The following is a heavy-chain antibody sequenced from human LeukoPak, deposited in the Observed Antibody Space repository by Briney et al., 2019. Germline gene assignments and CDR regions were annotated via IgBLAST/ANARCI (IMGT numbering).Heavy chain of an antibody. CDR2: MNPNSGNT. D-gene: IGHD3-16*02. V-gene: IGHV1-8*01. CDR3: ARGIVSHYYYYMDV. Sequence: GASVKVSCKASGYTFTSYDINWVRQATGQGLEWMGWMNPNSGNTGHAQKFQGRVTMTRNTSISTAYMELSSLRSEDTAVYYCARGIVSHYYYYMDVWGKGTTVTVSS. J-gene: IGHJ6*03. CDR1: GYTFTSYD.